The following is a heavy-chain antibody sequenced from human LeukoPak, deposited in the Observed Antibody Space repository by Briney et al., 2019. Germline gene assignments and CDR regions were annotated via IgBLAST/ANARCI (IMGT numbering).Heavy chain of an antibody. Sequence: SGGSLRLSCAASGFTFSNYAMTWVRQAPGKGLEWVSVISGSGGSTYYADSVKGRFTISRDNSKNTLYLQMNSLRAEDTAIYYCAKETIMFDPWGQGTLVTVSS. V-gene: IGHV3-23*01. CDR3: AKETIMFDP. J-gene: IGHJ5*02. CDR2: ISGSGGST. CDR1: GFTFSNYA.